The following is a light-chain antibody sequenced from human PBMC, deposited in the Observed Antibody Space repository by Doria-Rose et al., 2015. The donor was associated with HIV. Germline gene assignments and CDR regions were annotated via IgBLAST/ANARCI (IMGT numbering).Light chain of an antibody. CDR2: EAS. CDR3: QQYNSYWT. Sequence: TITCRASQSISTWLAWYQQIPGKAPKLLIYEASSLGSGVPSRFSGSGSGTEFTLTINSLQPDDFATYYCQQYNSYWTFGQGTKVEIK. J-gene: IGKJ1*01. V-gene: IGKV1-5*03. CDR1: QSISTW.